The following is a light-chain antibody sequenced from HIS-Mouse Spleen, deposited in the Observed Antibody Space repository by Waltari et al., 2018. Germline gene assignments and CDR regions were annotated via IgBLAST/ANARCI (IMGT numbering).Light chain of an antibody. CDR1: ALPKQY. Sequence: SYELTQPPSVSVSPGQTARITCSGDALPKQYAYWYQQKPGQAPVLVIYEDSERPSGIPERFSGSSSGTMVTLTISGVQAEDEADYYCQSADSSGTGWVFGGGTKLTVL. CDR2: EDS. CDR3: QSADSSGTGWV. J-gene: IGLJ3*02. V-gene: IGLV3-25*03.